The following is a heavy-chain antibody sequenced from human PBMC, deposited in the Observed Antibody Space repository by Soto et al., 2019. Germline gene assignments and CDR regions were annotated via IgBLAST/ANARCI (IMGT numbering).Heavy chain of an antibody. Sequence: QVQVVQSGAEVKKPGASVKVSCKASGYTFTSYGISWVRQAPGQGLEWMGWINAYNGNTKYAQKLQGRVTMTTDTSTTTAYLELRSLRSDGTAVYYCARDLGGGISAPWGQGPLVTVSA. CDR1: GYTFTSYG. CDR2: INAYNGNT. CDR3: ARDLGGGISAP. D-gene: IGHD6-13*01. J-gene: IGHJ5*02. V-gene: IGHV1-18*01.